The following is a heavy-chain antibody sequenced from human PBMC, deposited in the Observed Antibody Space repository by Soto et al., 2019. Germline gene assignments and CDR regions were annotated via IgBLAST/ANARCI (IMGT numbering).Heavy chain of an antibody. CDR1: GGSISSGGYY. D-gene: IGHD3-9*01. Sequence: PSETLSLTCTVSGGSISSGGYYWSWIRQHPGKGLEWIGYIYYSGSTYYNPSLKSRVTISVDTSKNQFSLKLSSVTAADTAVYYCARALALYDILTGYYNGEVDYWGQGTLVTVSS. J-gene: IGHJ4*02. V-gene: IGHV4-31*03. CDR2: IYYSGST. CDR3: ARALALYDILTGYYNGEVDY.